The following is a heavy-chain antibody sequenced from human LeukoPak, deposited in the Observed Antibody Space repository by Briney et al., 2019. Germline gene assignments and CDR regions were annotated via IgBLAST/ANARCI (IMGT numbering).Heavy chain of an antibody. CDR3: ARDKTYSSGSLYGY. V-gene: IGHV3-21*01. J-gene: IGHJ4*02. CDR2: SSSSSSYI. D-gene: IGHD6-19*01. CDR1: GFTFSSYS. Sequence: GGSLRLSCAASGFTFSSYSMNWVRQAPGKGLEGVSSSSSSSSYIYYADSVKGRFTISRDNAKNSLYLQMNSLRAEDTAVYYCARDKTYSSGSLYGYWGQGTLVTVSS.